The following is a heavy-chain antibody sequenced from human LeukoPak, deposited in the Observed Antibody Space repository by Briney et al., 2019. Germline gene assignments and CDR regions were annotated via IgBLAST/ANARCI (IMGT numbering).Heavy chain of an antibody. CDR3: AREMLGVLLWFGEPNYGMDV. CDR2: INPNSGGT. CDR1: GYTFTGYY. V-gene: IGHV1-2*02. J-gene: IGHJ6*02. Sequence: GASVKVSCKASGYTFTGYYMHWVRQAPGQGLEWMGWINPNSGGTNYAQKFQGRVTMTRDTSISTAYMELSRLRSDDTAVYYCAREMLGVLLWFGEPNYGMDVWGQGTTVTVSS. D-gene: IGHD3-10*01.